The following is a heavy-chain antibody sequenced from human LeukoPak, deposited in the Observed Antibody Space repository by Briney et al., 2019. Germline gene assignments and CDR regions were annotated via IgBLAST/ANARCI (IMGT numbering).Heavy chain of an antibody. CDR3: ARNWRDSSGYYPTHFDY. CDR1: GFTFSSYS. Sequence: GGSLRLSFAASGFTFSSYSMNWVRPAPGKGLEWVSYINSSSTIYYADSVKGRFTISRDNAKNSLYLQMNSLRAEDTAVYYCARNWRDSSGYYPTHFDYWGQGTLVTVS. CDR2: INSSSTI. V-gene: IGHV3-48*04. D-gene: IGHD3-22*01. J-gene: IGHJ4*02.